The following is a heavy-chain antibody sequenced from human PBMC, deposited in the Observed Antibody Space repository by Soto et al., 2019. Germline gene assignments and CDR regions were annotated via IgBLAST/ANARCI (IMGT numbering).Heavy chain of an antibody. CDR1: GFTFNIYA. V-gene: IGHV3-21*01. CDR3: ARWDDGQYYYDSSGYYY. J-gene: IGHJ4*02. D-gene: IGHD3-22*01. CDR2: ISGSSSYI. Sequence: GESLKISCAASGFTFNIYAMSWVRQAPGKGLEWVSAISGSSSYIYYADSVKGRFTISRDNAKNSLYLQMNSLRDEDTAVYYCARWDDGQYYYDSSGYYYWGQGTLVTVSS.